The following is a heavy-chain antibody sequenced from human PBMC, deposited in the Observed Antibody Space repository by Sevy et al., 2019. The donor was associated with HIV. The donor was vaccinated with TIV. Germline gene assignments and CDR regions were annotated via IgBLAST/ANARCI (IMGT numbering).Heavy chain of an antibody. V-gene: IGHV3-23*01. CDR3: AKARTAVTGIDFFDL. CDR1: GFTLSNYA. Sequence: GGSLRLSCVASGFTLSNYAMTWVRQAPGKGLEWVSMISVNGGSTHYADSVKGRFTISRANSQNTLLLQIGSLRAADTAVYYCAKARTAVTGIDFFDLWGQGTLVTVSS. D-gene: IGHD6-19*01. CDR2: ISVNGGST. J-gene: IGHJ5*02.